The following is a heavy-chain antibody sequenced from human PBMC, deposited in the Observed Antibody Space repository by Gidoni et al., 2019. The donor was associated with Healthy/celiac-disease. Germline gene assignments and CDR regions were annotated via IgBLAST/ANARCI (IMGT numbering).Heavy chain of an antibody. CDR3: AKDYDSSGYYFWGFDY. V-gene: IGHV3-23*01. CDR1: GFTFSGYG. Sequence: EVQLLESGGGLVQPGGSRRPSCAASGFTFSGYGMSWVRQAPGKGLEWVSAISGSGGSTYYADSVKGRFTISRDNSKNTLYLQMNSLRAEDTAVYYCAKDYDSSGYYFWGFDYWGQGTLVTVSS. D-gene: IGHD3-22*01. J-gene: IGHJ4*02. CDR2: ISGSGGST.